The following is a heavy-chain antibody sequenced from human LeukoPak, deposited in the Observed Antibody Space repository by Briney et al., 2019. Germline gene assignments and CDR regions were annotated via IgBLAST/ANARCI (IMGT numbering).Heavy chain of an antibody. J-gene: IGHJ4*02. D-gene: IGHD1-26*01. CDR3: ARHKGSGSYYAFDY. Sequence: PSETLSLTCTVSGGSISSYYWSWTRQPPGKGLEWIGYIYYSGSTNYNPSLKSRVTISVDTSKNQFSLKLSSVTAADTAVYYCARHKGSGSYYAFDYWGQGTLVTVSS. CDR2: IYYSGST. V-gene: IGHV4-59*08. CDR1: GGSISSYY.